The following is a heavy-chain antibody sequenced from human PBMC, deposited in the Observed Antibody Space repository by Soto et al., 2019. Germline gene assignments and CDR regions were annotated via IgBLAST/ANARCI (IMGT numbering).Heavy chain of an antibody. CDR3: ARCSGYCLNWFDP. J-gene: IGHJ5*02. V-gene: IGHV4-39*01. CDR2: IYYSGST. D-gene: IGHD3-22*01. Sequence: SETLSLTCTVSGGSISSSSYYWGWIRQPPGKGLEWIGSIYYSGSTYYNPSLKSRVTISVDTSKNQFSLKLSSVTAADTAVYYCARCSGYCLNWFDPWGQGTLVTVSS. CDR1: GGSISSSSYY.